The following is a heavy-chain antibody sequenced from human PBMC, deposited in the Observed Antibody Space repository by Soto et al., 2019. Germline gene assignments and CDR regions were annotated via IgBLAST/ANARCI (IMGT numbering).Heavy chain of an antibody. CDR1: GFTFTTYD. CDR3: ANRPRYYNLDV. Sequence: EVQVLESGGGLVQPGASLRLSCTASGFTFTTYDMNWVRQAPGKGLEWVSGISGSGTRAYYADSVKGRFTISRDNFKNTLYLQMNSLRAEDTAIYYCANRPRYYNLDVWGQGTTVTVSS. J-gene: IGHJ6*02. CDR2: ISGSGTRA. V-gene: IGHV3-23*01.